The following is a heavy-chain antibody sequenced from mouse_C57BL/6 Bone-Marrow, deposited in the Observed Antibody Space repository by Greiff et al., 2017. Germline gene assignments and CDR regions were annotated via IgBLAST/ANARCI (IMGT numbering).Heavy chain of an antibody. Sequence: EVQLQQSGPELVKPGASVKISCKASGYSFTDYNMNWVKQSNGKSLEWIGVINPNYGTTSYNQKFKSKVTLTVDQSYSTAYMQRNSLTSEDSAVYYCARSSYFSFAYWGQGTLVTVSA. D-gene: IGHD6-5*01. CDR1: GYSFTDYN. V-gene: IGHV1-39*01. J-gene: IGHJ3*01. CDR3: ARSSYFSFAY. CDR2: INPNYGTT.